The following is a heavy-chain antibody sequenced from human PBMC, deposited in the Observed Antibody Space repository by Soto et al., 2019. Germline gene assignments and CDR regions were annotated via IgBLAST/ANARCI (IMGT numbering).Heavy chain of an antibody. Sequence: QVQLVQSGAEVKKPGASVKVSCKASGYTFTKFGISWVRQAPGQGLEWLGWLSTYREDRNYAQRVQDRVSMTTETSSSTAYMELRTLISDDTAVYYCARISLGPAPTDAFDIWGQGTMVTVSS. V-gene: IGHV1-18*01. CDR1: GYTFTKFG. CDR3: ARISLGPAPTDAFDI. D-gene: IGHD1-26*01. CDR2: LSTYREDR. J-gene: IGHJ3*02.